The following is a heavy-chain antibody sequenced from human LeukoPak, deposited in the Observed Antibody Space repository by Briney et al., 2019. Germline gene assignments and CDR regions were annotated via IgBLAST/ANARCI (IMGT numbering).Heavy chain of an antibody. V-gene: IGHV4-39*07. J-gene: IGHJ3*02. CDR2: IYHSGST. CDR3: ARSCRILDIVATIRARLGGNGFDI. D-gene: IGHD5-12*01. CDR1: DGSISSYY. Sequence: SETLSLTCTVSDGSISSYYWGWIRQPPGKGLEWIGSIYHSGSTYYNPSLKSRVTIAVETSKNQFSLKLSSVPAADKAVYYCARSCRILDIVATIRARLGGNGFDIWGQGTMVTVSS.